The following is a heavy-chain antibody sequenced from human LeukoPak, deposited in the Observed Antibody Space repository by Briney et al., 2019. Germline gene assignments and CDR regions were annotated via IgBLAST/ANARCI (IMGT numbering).Heavy chain of an antibody. CDR1: GYTFTSYD. V-gene: IGHV1-2*02. D-gene: IGHD2-2*02. CDR2: INPNSGGT. CDR3: ARVVECSSTSCYTSNAFDI. Sequence: ASVKVSCKASGYTFTSYDINLVRQATGQGLEWMGWINPNSGGTNYAQKFQGRVTMTRDTSISTAYMELSRLRSDDTAVYYCARVVECSSTSCYTSNAFDIWGQGTMVTVSS. J-gene: IGHJ3*02.